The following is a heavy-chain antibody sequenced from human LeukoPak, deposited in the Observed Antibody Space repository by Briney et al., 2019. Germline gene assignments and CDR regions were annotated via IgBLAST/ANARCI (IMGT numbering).Heavy chain of an antibody. CDR1: GDSISGSY. CDR2: IYDSGGT. V-gene: IGHV4-4*07. D-gene: IGHD2-8*01. J-gene: IGHJ6*03. Sequence: SETLSLTCTVSGDSISGSYWSWIRQPAGKGLEWIGRIYDSGGTNYNPSLKSRVTLSVDTSNKHFSLTLSSVTGADTAVYHCARDIRSHNGPGGYYYYHMDVWGKGTTVTVSS. CDR3: ARDIRSHNGPGGYYYYHMDV.